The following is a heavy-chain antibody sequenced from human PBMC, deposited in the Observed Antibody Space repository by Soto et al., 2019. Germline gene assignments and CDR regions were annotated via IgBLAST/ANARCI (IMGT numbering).Heavy chain of an antibody. CDR3: ARAPTYSYGSGTPYYFYAMDV. J-gene: IGHJ6*02. D-gene: IGHD3-10*01. V-gene: IGHV4-59*01. CDR2: IYNSGST. Sequence: PSETLSLTCTVSGDSISSYYWSWLRQPPGKGLEWIGYIYNSGSTNYNPSLKSRVTISVDTSKNQFSLTLTSVTAADTAVYYCARAPTYSYGSGTPYYFYAMDVWGQGTTVTVSS. CDR1: GDSISSYY.